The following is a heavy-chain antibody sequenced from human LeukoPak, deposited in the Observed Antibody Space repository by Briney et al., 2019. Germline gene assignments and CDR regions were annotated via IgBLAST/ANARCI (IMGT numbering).Heavy chain of an antibody. CDR3: ARGLNYDSSGYYFDY. Sequence: GASVKVSCKASGYTFTVYFMHWVRQAPGQGLEWIGWINPNSGGTNYAQKFQGRVTMTRDTSISTAYMELSRLRSDDTAVYYCARGLNYDSSGYYFDYWGQGTLVTVSS. D-gene: IGHD3-22*01. CDR2: INPNSGGT. J-gene: IGHJ4*02. CDR1: GYTFTVYF. V-gene: IGHV1-2*02.